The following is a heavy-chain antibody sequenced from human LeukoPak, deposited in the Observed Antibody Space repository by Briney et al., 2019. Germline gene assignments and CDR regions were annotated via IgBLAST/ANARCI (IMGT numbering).Heavy chain of an antibody. Sequence: GGSLRLSCAASGFTLSSYAMSWVRQAPGKGLEWVSAISSSGGSTYHADSVKSRFTISRDNSKNTVHLQMKSLRAEDTAVYYCAKEGFGGYYPHYHYYGMDVWGQGTTVTVSS. CDR3: AKEGFGGYYPHYHYYGMDV. V-gene: IGHV3-23*01. CDR1: GFTLSSYA. CDR2: ISSSGGST. J-gene: IGHJ6*02. D-gene: IGHD1-26*01.